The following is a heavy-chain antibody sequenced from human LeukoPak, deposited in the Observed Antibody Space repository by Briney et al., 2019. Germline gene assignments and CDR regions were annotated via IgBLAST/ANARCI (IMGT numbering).Heavy chain of an antibody. V-gene: IGHV3-30*04. Sequence: GGSLRLSCAASGFTFRTYSMHGVRQAPGKGLEWVAVMSHDGSTKYYADSERGLYTTSRHDSEHALSAQINSLSSEDTAVYYCARRLLQRGLDYWGQGTLVTVSS. CDR1: GFTFRTYS. CDR2: MSHDGSTK. J-gene: IGHJ4*02. CDR3: ARRLLQRGLDY.